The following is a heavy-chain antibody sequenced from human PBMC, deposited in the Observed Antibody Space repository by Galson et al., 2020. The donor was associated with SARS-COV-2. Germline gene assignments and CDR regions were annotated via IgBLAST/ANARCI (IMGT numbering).Heavy chain of an antibody. CDR3: ARDTGAWFDP. Sequence: TGGSLRLSCAASGFTFSSYAMHWVRQAPGKGLEWVAVISYDGSNKYYADSVKGRFTISRDNSKNTLYLQMNSLRAEDTAVYYCARDTGAWFDPWGQGTLVTVSS. J-gene: IGHJ5*02. CDR1: GFTFSSYA. CDR2: ISYDGSNK. D-gene: IGHD3-10*01. V-gene: IGHV3-30-3*01.